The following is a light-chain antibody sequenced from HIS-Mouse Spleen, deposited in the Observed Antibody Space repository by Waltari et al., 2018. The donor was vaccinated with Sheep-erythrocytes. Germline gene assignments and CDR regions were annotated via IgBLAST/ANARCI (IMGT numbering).Light chain of an antibody. J-gene: IGLJ1*01. CDR2: DVS. V-gene: IGLV2-11*01. Sequence: QSITISCTGTSSDVGSYNLVSWYQQHPGKAPKLMIYDVSKRPSGVPDRFSGSKSGNTASLTISGLQAEDEADYYCCSYAGSYNYVFGTGTKVTVL. CDR1: SSDVGSYNL. CDR3: CSYAGSYNYV.